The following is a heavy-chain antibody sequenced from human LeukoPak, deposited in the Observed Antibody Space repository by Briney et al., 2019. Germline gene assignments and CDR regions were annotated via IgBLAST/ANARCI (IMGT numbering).Heavy chain of an antibody. V-gene: IGHV3-66*02. CDR3: ARGYGSAAAGHGGFDP. Sequence: PGGSLRLSCAASGFTVSSNYMSWVRQAPGKGLEWVSVIYSGGSTYYADSVKGRFTISRDNSKNTLYLQMNSLRAEDTAVYYCARGYGSAAAGHGGFDPWGQGTLATVSS. D-gene: IGHD6-13*01. CDR2: IYSGGST. CDR1: GFTVSSNY. J-gene: IGHJ5*02.